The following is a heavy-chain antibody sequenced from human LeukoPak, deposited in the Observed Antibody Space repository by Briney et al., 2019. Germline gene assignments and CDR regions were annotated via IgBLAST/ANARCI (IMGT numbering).Heavy chain of an antibody. Sequence: GASVKVSCKASGYTFTSYAMNWVRQAPGQGLEWMGWINPNSGGTNYAQKFQGRVTMTRDTSISTAYMEPSRLRSDDTAVYYCARDPFGWLLYYMDVWGKGTTVTVSS. J-gene: IGHJ6*03. V-gene: IGHV1-2*02. CDR1: GYTFTSYA. CDR3: ARDPFGWLLYYMDV. D-gene: IGHD2-15*01. CDR2: INPNSGGT.